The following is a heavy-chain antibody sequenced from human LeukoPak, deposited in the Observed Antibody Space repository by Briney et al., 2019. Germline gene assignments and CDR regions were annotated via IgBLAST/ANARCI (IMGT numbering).Heavy chain of an antibody. V-gene: IGHV3-23*01. J-gene: IGHJ6*03. Sequence: GGCLRLSCAASGLTPSSYAMSWDRQAPGEGRGWDASTRGSGGSTYYADSVEGRFTISRDNSKNTLYLQMNSLRAEDTAVYYCAKDHEQWLVRTEYMDVWGKGTTVTVSS. CDR3: AKDHEQWLVRTEYMDV. CDR1: GLTPSSYA. CDR2: TRGSGGST. D-gene: IGHD6-19*01.